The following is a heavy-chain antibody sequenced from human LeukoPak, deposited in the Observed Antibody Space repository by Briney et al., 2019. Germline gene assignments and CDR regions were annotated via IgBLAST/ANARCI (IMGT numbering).Heavy chain of an antibody. J-gene: IGHJ5*02. Sequence: GGSLRLSCAASGFTFSTYSMNWVRQAPGKGLEWVSFISGGGSYIYYAESVKGRFTISRDNAKNSPYLQMNSLRAEDTAIYYCARDRVASGRFGEVASWGQGTLVTVSS. CDR1: GFTFSTYS. CDR3: ARDRVASGRFGEVAS. CDR2: ISGGGSYI. V-gene: IGHV3-21*01. D-gene: IGHD3-10*01.